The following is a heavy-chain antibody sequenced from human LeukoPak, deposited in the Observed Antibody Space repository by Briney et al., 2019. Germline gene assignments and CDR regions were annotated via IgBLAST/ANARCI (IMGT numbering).Heavy chain of an antibody. CDR3: ATTLRNNPP. Sequence: ASVEVSCKASGYSFTSYDINWVRQATGQGLEWIGYMNPNTGNTGYAQKFQGRVTLTSDTSISTAYMELSSLTSEDTAVYYCATTLRNNPPWGQGTLVTVSS. D-gene: IGHD1-14*01. V-gene: IGHV1-8*01. J-gene: IGHJ5*02. CDR1: GYSFTSYD. CDR2: MNPNTGNT.